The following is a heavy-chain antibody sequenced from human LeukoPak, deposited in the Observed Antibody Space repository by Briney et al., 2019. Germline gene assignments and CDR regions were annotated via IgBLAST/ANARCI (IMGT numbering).Heavy chain of an antibody. CDR3: AKGDSGSYAVDY. CDR1: GITFSAYA. V-gene: IGHV3-23*01. J-gene: IGHJ4*02. Sequence: SGGSLRLSCAASGITFSAYAMNWVRQAPGKGPEWVSAISGSGGSTYYADSVKGRFTISRDNSKDTLYLQMNSLRAEDTAVYYCAKGDSGSYAVDYWGQETLVTVSS. CDR2: ISGSGGST. D-gene: IGHD1-26*01.